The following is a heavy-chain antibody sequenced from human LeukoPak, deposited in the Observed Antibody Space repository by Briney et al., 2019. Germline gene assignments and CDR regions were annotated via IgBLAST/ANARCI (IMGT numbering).Heavy chain of an antibody. CDR2: ISGSGGST. V-gene: IGHV3-23*01. D-gene: IGHD2-2*01. CDR1: GFTFSSYA. CDR3: AKDLREYQLLSGDY. J-gene: IGHJ4*02. Sequence: GGSLRLSCAASGFTFSSYAMSWVRQAPGKGLEWVSAISGSGGSTYYADSVKGRFTISRDNSKNTLYLQMNSLRAEDTAVYYCAKDLREYQLLSGDYWGQGTLVTVS.